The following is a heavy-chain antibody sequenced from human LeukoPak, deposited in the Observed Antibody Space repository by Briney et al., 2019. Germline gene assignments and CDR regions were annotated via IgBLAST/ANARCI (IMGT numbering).Heavy chain of an antibody. CDR2: ISAYNGNT. J-gene: IGHJ3*02. D-gene: IGHD6-13*01. V-gene: IGHV1-18*01. CDR1: GYTFTSYG. Sequence: ASVKVSCKASGYTFTSYGISWVRQAPGRGLEWMGWISAYNGNTNYAHKLQGRVTMTTDTSTSTAYMELRSLRSDDTAVYYCARDDSPAAAGTGAAFDIWGQGTMVTVSS. CDR3: ARDDSPAAAGTGAAFDI.